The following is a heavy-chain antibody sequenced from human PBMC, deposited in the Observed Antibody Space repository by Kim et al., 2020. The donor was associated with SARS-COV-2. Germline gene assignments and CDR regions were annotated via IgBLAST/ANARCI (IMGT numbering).Heavy chain of an antibody. CDR2: IYYSGST. Sequence: SETLSLTCTVSGGSISSSSYYWGWIRQPPGKGLEWIGSIYYSGSTYYNPSLKSRVTISVDTSKNQFSLKLSSVTAADTAVYYCARHLTGSGSSLTGYYRPFDYWGQGTLVTVSS. CDR1: GGSISSSSYY. V-gene: IGHV4-39*01. D-gene: IGHD3-9*01. CDR3: ARHLTGSGSSLTGYYRPFDY. J-gene: IGHJ4*02.